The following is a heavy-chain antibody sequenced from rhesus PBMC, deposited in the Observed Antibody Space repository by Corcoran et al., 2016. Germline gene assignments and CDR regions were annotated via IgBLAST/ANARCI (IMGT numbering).Heavy chain of an antibody. J-gene: IGHJ4*01. CDR2: INSGSGAT. V-gene: IGHV3S5*01. CDR1: GFNFSSYG. CDR3: GKCYNFWTATTNFDF. D-gene: IGHD3-3*01. Sequence: EVQLVETGGGLVQPGGSLKLSCAASGFNFSSYGMSWVRQDPGKGLEWVSAINSGSGATYYSNAVKCRFTISSDNSKNTRSLQMNSLRAEDTAVYYCGKCYNFWTATTNFDFWGQGVLVTVSS.